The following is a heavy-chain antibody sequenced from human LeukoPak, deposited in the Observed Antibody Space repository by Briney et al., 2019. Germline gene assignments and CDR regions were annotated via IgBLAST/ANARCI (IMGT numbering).Heavy chain of an antibody. CDR1: GFTFSNYA. CDR2: ISGSGGTI. CDR3: AKGRVLYSSSSTPFDY. J-gene: IGHJ4*02. V-gene: IGHV3-23*01. Sequence: GSLRLSCAASGFTFSNYAMTWVRPAPGKGLEWVSVISGSGGTIFYADSVKGRFTISRDNSKNTLYLLMNSLTAEDTAVYYCAKGRVLYSSSSTPFDYWGQGTLVTVSS. D-gene: IGHD6-6*01.